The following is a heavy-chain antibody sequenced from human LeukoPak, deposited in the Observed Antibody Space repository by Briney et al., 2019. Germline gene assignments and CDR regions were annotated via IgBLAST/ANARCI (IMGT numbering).Heavy chain of an antibody. CDR2: IYPRDGST. D-gene: IGHD2-2*01. CDR3: ARDQDIVVVPAYPPRENWFDP. J-gene: IGHJ5*02. Sequence: GASVKVSCKASGYTFTGYYMHWVRQAPGQGLEWMGMIYPRDGSTSYAQKFQGRVTVTRDTSISTAYMELSRLRSDDTAVYYCARDQDIVVVPAYPPRENWFDPWGQGTLVTVSS. CDR1: GYTFTGYY. V-gene: IGHV1-2*02.